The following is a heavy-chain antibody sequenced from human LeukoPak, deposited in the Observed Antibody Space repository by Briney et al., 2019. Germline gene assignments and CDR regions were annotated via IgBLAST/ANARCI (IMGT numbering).Heavy chain of an antibody. CDR3: AKAALNCSSTSCYSYWYFDL. CDR1: GFTFSSYA. J-gene: IGHJ2*01. V-gene: IGHV3-23*01. Sequence: GGSLRLSCAASGFTFSSYAMSWVRQAPGKGLEWVSAISGSGGSTYYADSVKGRFTLSRDNSKNTLYLQMNSLRAEDTAVYYCAKAALNCSSTSCYSYWYFDLWGRGTLVTVSS. D-gene: IGHD2-2*01. CDR2: ISGSGGST.